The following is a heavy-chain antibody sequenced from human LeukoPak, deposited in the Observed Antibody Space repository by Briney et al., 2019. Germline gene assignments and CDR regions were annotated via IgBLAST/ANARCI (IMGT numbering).Heavy chain of an antibody. Sequence: GGSLRLSCAASGFTFGSSWMHWVCQAPEKGLEWVADIKCDGSEKYYVDSVKGRLTISRDSAKNSLYLQVNSLRAEDMTVYYCVRGEAITMIVVVITINYWGQGTLVTVSS. V-gene: IGHV3-52*01. D-gene: IGHD3-22*01. J-gene: IGHJ4*02. CDR3: VRGEAITMIVVVITINY. CDR2: IKCDGSEK. CDR1: GFTFGSSW.